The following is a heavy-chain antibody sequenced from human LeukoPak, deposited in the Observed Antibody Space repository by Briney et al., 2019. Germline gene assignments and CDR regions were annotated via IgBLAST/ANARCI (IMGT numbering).Heavy chain of an antibody. CDR2: ISWNSGSI. J-gene: IGHJ3*02. D-gene: IGHD3-22*01. V-gene: IGHV3-9*01. Sequence: GGSLRLSCAASGFTFSSYAMHWVRQAPGKGLEWVSGISWNSGSIGYADSVKGRFTISRDNAKNSLYLQMNSLRAEDTALYYCAKVEKDYYDSSGPDAFDIWGQGTMVTVSS. CDR3: AKVEKDYYDSSGPDAFDI. CDR1: GFTFSSYA.